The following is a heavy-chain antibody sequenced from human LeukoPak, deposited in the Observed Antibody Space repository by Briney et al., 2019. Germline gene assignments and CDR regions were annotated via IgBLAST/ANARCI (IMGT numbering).Heavy chain of an antibody. V-gene: IGHV4-39*01. D-gene: IGHD2-2*03. Sequence: SETLSLTCIVSGGSINTYYWSWIRQPPGKGLEWIGSIYYSGNTYYNPSFKSRLTISVDTSMNQFSLKLSSVTAADTSVYYCARLDVVIVPAHPSVWGQGTMVTVSS. J-gene: IGHJ3*01. CDR3: ARLDVVIVPAHPSV. CDR2: IYYSGNT. CDR1: GGSINTYY.